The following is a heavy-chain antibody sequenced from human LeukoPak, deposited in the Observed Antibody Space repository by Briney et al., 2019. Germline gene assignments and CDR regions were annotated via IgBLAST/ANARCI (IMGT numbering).Heavy chain of an antibody. V-gene: IGHV4-38-2*01. J-gene: IGHJ4*02. CDR3: ARHASGYYGSGSSPPFDY. CDR2: IYHSRST. D-gene: IGHD3-10*01. CDR1: AYSLSSVYY. Sequence: SQTLSLTCAVSAYSLSSVYYWGWIRQPPGKGLEWSGRIYHSRSTYYNPSLTSRVTISLHTSKNQFSLKLSSVTAADTAVYYCARHASGYYGSGSSPPFDYWGQGTLVTVSS.